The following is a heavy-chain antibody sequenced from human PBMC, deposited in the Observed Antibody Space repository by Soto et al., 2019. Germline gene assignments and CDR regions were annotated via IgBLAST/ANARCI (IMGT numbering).Heavy chain of an antibody. J-gene: IGHJ4*02. CDR3: ARLSSSSSVYFDY. D-gene: IGHD6-6*01. CDR1: GGSISSGGYY. CDR2: IYYSGST. V-gene: IGHV4-31*02. Sequence: PSETLSLTCTVSGGSISSGGYYWSWIRQHPGKGLEWIGYIYYSGSTNYNPSLKSRVTITVDTSKNQFSLKLSSVTAADPAVYYCARLSSSSSVYFDYWGQGTLVTVSS.